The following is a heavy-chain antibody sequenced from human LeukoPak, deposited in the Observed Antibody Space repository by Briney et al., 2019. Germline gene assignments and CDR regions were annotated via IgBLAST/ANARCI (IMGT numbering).Heavy chain of an antibody. CDR1: GYTLTSYG. V-gene: IGHV1-18*01. CDR2: ISAYNGNT. CDR3: ARDRVVVVPAPPDY. J-gene: IGHJ4*02. Sequence: ASVKVSCKASGYTLTSYGISWVRQAPGQGLEWMGWISAYNGNTNYAQKLQGRVTMTTDTSTSTAYMELRSLRSDDTAVYYCARDRVVVVPAPPDYWGQGTLVTVSS. D-gene: IGHD2-2*01.